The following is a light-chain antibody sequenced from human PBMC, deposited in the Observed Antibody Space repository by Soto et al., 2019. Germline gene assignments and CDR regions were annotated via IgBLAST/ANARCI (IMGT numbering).Light chain of an antibody. J-gene: IGLJ1*01. CDR2: EVS. CDR1: SSDVGSYNL. V-gene: IGLV2-23*02. CDR3: CSYAGSSTFYV. Sequence: QSVLTQPASVSGSPGQSITISCTGTSSDVGSYNLVSWYQQHPGKVPKLMIFEVSKRPSGVSTRFSGSKSGDTASLTISGLQAEDEADYYCCSYAGSSTFYVFGTGTKVTVL.